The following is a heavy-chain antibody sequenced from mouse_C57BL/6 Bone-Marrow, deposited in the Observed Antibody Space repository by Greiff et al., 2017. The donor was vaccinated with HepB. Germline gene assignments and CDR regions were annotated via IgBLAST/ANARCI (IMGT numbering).Heavy chain of an antibody. CDR2: IHPSDSDT. D-gene: IGHD1-1*01. CDR1: GYTFTSYW. CDR3: ARWDYGSSYVWFAY. Sequence: QVQLQQPGAELVKPGASVKVSCKASGYTFTSYWMHWVKQKPGQGLEWIGRIHPSDSDTNYNQKFKGKATLTVDKSTSTAYMQLSNLTSEDTAIYYCARWDYGSSYVWFAYWGQGTLVKVSA. J-gene: IGHJ3*01. V-gene: IGHV1-74*01.